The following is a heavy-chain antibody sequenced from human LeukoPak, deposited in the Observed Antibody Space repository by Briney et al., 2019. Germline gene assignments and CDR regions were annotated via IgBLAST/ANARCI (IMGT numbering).Heavy chain of an antibody. J-gene: IGHJ6*03. D-gene: IGHD3-10*01. CDR1: GYTLTELS. CDR2: FDPEDGET. V-gene: IGHV1-24*01. Sequence: ASVKVSCKVSGYTLTELSMHWVRQAPGKGLGWMGDFDPEDGETIYAQKFQGRVTRTEDTSTDTAYMELSSLRSEDTAVYHCATQRRPPMVRGVIIPYYYYYYMDVWGKGTTVTVSS. CDR3: ATQRRPPMVRGVIIPYYYYYYMDV.